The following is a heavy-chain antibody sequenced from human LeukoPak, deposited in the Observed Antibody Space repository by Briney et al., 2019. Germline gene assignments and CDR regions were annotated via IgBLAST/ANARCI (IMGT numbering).Heavy chain of an antibody. Sequence: SVLVSSQASGSTFIGYYMHWVRPAPGQGLEWMGWTNPKSGVTSYAHRFHGRVTMTRDTSISTAYMELSRLRSDDSAVYYCATSGMVRGMDVWGQGTTISASS. V-gene: IGHV1-2*07. D-gene: IGHD3-10*01. CDR3: ATSGMVRGMDV. J-gene: IGHJ6*02. CDR2: TNPKSGVT. CDR1: GSTFIGYY.